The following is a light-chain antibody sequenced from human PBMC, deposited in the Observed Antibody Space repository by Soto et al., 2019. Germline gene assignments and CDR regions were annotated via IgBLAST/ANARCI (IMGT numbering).Light chain of an antibody. CDR3: MQALQSPRT. CDR1: QSLLHSNGYNY. Sequence: DIVMTQSPLSLPVTPGEPASISCRSSQSLLHSNGYNYLDWYLQTPGQSPQLLIYFGSNRSSGVPDRFSGSGEGTDVTLKISRVEAEDVGVDYCMQALQSPRTFGQGTKVQIK. J-gene: IGKJ1*01. V-gene: IGKV2-28*01. CDR2: FGS.